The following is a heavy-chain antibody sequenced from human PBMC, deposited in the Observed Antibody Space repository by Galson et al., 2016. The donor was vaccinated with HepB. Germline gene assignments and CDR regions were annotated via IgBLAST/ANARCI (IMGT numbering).Heavy chain of an antibody. D-gene: IGHD5-24*01. V-gene: IGHV3-48*02. CDR3: ARGPRWLQLGYYFDY. CDR2: ICSAGSSN. J-gene: IGHJ4*02. Sequence: SLRLSCAASGFDFSRYAMNWVRQAPGKGLQWLSHICSAGSSNYYADAEKSRLTVSRDYGRSSLFLQLDDLRDEDTTIYYCARGPRWLQLGYYFDYWGQGVLVTVSS. CDR1: GFDFSRYA.